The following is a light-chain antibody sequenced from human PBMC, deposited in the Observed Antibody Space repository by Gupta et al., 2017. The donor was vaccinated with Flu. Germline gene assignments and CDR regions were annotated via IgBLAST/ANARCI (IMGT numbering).Light chain of an antibody. J-gene: IGKJ2*01. CDR1: QSVSSSY. V-gene: IGKV3-20*01. CDR2: GAS. Sequence: EIVLTQSPGTLSLSPGERATLSCRASQSVSSSYLAWYQQKPGQAPRLLIYGASSMATGIPARFSGSGSGTDFTLTISRLEPEDFAAYYWQQYGSSHTFGQGTKLEIK. CDR3: QQYGSSHT.